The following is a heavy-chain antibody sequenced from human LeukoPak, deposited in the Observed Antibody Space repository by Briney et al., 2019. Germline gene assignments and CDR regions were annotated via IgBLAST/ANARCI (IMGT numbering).Heavy chain of an antibody. CDR1: GXXXSSYX. CDR2: IRYD. J-gene: IGHJ1*01. Sequence: SGXXXSSYXXXXXRXAPGKGLEWVAFIRYDSVKARFTISRDNSKNTLYLQMNSLRAEDTAVYYCAKDQERELGYFQHWGQGTLVTVSS. V-gene: IGHV3-30*02. D-gene: IGHD1-26*01. CDR3: AKDQERELGYFQH.